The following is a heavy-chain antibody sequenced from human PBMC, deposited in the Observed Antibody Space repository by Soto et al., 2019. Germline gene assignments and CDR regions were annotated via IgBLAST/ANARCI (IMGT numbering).Heavy chain of an antibody. V-gene: IGHV3-11*01. J-gene: IGHJ6*03. CDR3: ARDSVDVEWLNYYYYYMDV. D-gene: IGHD3-3*01. CDR2: ISSSGSTI. CDR1: GFTFSDYY. Sequence: QVQLVESGGGLVKPGGSLRLSCAASGFTFSDYYMSWIRQAPGKGLEWVSYISSSGSTIYYADSVKGRFTISGDNAKNSLYLQMNSLRAEDTAVYYCARDSVDVEWLNYYYYYMDVWGKGTTVTVSS.